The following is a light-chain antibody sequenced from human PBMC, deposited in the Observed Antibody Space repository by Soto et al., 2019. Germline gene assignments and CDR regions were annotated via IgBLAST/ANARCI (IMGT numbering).Light chain of an antibody. CDR2: GAS. CDR3: QQYGTSPWT. CDR1: QSVSRDF. V-gene: IGKV3-20*01. J-gene: IGKJ1*01. Sequence: EVVLTQSPGTLSLSPGERATISCRTSQSVSRDFVVWYQQKPGQAPRLLIYGASSRATGVPDRISGRGSGTDFTFTISRLEPEDSAVYHCQQYGTSPWTFGQGTKVEIK.